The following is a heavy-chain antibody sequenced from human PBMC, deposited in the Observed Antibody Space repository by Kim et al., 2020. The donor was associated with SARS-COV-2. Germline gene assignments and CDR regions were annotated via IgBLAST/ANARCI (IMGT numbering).Heavy chain of an antibody. D-gene: IGHD2-2*01. CDR2: FDPEDGET. V-gene: IGHV1-24*01. Sequence: ASVKVSCKVSGYTLTELSMHWVRQAPGKGLEWMGGFDPEDGETIYAQKFQGRVTMTEDTSTDTAYMELSSLRSEDTAVYYCATERWEDIVVVPAARSRAFDIWGQGTMVTVSS. CDR3: ATERWEDIVVVPAARSRAFDI. CDR1: GYTLTELS. J-gene: IGHJ3*02.